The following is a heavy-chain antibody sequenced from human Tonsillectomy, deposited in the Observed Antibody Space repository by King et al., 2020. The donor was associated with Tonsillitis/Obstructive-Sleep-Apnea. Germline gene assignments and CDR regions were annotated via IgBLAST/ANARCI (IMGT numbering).Heavy chain of an antibody. CDR3: ALAVEMATVYFDY. D-gene: IGHD5-24*01. V-gene: IGHV4-34*01. Sequence: QVQLQQWGAGLLKPSETLSLTCAVYGGSFSGYYWSWIRQPPGKGLEWIGEINHSGSTNYNPSLKSRVTISVDTSKNQFSLKLSSVTAADTAVYYCALAVEMATVYFDYWGQGTLVTVSS. J-gene: IGHJ4*02. CDR2: INHSGST. CDR1: GGSFSGYY.